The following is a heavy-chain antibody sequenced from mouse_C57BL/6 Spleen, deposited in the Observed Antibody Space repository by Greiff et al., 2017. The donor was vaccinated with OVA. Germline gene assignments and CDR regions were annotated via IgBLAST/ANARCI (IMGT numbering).Heavy chain of an antibody. CDR3: ARGGSSSFDY. J-gene: IGHJ2*01. V-gene: IGHV1-81*01. CDR2: IYPRSGNT. Sequence: VQLVESGAELARPGASVKLSCKASGYTFTSYGISWVKQRTGQGLEWIGEIYPRSGNTYYNEKFKGKATLTADKSSSTAYMELRSLTSEDSAVYFCARGGSSSFDYWGQGTTLTVSS. D-gene: IGHD1-1*01. CDR1: GYTFTSYG.